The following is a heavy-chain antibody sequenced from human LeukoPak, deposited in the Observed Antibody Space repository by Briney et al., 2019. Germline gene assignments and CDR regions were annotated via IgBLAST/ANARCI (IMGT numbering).Heavy chain of an antibody. CDR1: GYTFTGYY. V-gene: IGHV1-2*02. D-gene: IGHD6-13*01. J-gene: IGHJ4*02. CDR3: ARDRSSSLVAYYFDY. CDR2: INPNSGGT. Sequence: ASVKVFCKASGYTFTGYYMHWVRQAPGQGLEWMGWINPNSGGTNYAQKFQGRVTMTRDTSISTAYMELSRLRSDDTAVYYCARDRSSSLVAYYFDYWGQGTLVTVSS.